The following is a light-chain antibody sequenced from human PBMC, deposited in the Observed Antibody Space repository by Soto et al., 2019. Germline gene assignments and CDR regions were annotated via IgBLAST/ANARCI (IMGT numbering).Light chain of an antibody. V-gene: IGKV1-5*03. J-gene: IGKJ1*01. CDR1: QSISNR. CDR2: KAS. Sequence: DIQMTQFPSTLSASVGDRVTGTCRASQSISNRLAWFQQKSGEAPNLLIHKASSLESGVPSRFSGSGSGTEFTLTISSLQPDDFATYYCQQYNTYSWPFGQGTKVEIK. CDR3: QQYNTYSWP.